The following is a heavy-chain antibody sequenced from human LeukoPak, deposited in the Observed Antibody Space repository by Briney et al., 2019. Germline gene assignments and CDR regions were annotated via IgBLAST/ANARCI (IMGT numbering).Heavy chain of an antibody. D-gene: IGHD1-1*01. J-gene: IGHJ6*03. V-gene: IGHV3-9*01. CDR3: AKEYGYDYNYFYSMDV. CDR1: GFTFDDYA. Sequence: GGSLRLSCAASGFTFDDYAMHWVRQAPGKGLEWVSGISWNSGRIGYADSVKGRFTISRDNSKNTVYLQMNSLRAEDTAVYFCAKEYGYDYNYFYSMDVWGKGTTVTISS. CDR2: ISWNSGRI.